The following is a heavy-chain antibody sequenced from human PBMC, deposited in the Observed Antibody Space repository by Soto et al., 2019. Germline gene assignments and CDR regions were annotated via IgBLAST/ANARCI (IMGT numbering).Heavy chain of an antibody. D-gene: IGHD1-7*01. J-gene: IGHJ3*02. V-gene: IGHV3-7*03. CDR3: ARDAFLELRSGRCFDI. CDR2: IKQDGSEE. CDR1: GFTFSSYW. Sequence: GGSLRLSCAASGFTFSSYWMSWVRQAPGKGLEWVANIKQDGSEEYYVDSVKGRFTISRDNAKNSLYLQMNSLRAEDTAVYYCARDAFLELRSGRCFDIWGQGTMVTVSS.